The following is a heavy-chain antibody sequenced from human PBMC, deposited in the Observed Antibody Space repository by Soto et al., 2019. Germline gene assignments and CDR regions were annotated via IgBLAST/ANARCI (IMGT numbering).Heavy chain of an antibody. CDR3: ARSGPGGRNWFDP. CDR2: INPNSGGT. D-gene: IGHD3-16*01. Sequence: ASVKVSCKASGYTFTGYYMHWVRQAPGQGLEWMGWINPNSGGTNYAQKFQGWVTMTRDTSISTAYMELSRLRSDDTAVYYCARSGPGGRNWFDPWGQGTLVTVSS. V-gene: IGHV1-2*04. CDR1: GYTFTGYY. J-gene: IGHJ5*02.